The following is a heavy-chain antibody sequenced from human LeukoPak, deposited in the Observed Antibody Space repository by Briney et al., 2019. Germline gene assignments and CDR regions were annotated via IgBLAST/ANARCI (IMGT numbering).Heavy chain of an antibody. J-gene: IGHJ4*02. CDR1: GYTFTSYD. V-gene: IGHV1-8*01. CDR3: ARVGGSYPDYFDY. CDR2: MNPNSGNT. D-gene: IGHD1-26*01. Sequence: ASVKVSCKASGYTFTSYDINWVRQATGQGLEWMGWMNPNSGNTGYAQKFQGRVTMTTDTSTSTAYMELRSLRSDDTAVYYCARVGGSYPDYFDYWGQGTLVTVSS.